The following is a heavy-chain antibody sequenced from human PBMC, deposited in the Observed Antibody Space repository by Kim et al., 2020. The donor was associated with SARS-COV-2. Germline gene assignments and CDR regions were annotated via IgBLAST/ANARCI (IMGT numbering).Heavy chain of an antibody. J-gene: IGHJ4*02. V-gene: IGHV4-31*03. D-gene: IGHD3-22*01. CDR2: IYYSGST. CDR3: ARAPYDSSGYSGCFFDY. CDR1: GGSISSGGYY. Sequence: SETLSLTCTVSGGSISSGGYYWSWIHQHPGKGLEWIGYIYYSGSTYYNPSLKSRVTISVDTSKNQFSLKLSSVTAADTAVYYCARAPYDSSGYSGCFFDYWGQGTLVTVSS.